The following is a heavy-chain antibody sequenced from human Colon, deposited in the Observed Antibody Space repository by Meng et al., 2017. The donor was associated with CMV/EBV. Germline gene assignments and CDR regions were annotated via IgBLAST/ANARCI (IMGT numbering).Heavy chain of an antibody. CDR1: GFVFNNYA. Sequence: GGSLRLSCAASGFVFNNYAMTWVRQAPGKGLEWVASISGSASTIYYADSVRGRFTISRDNSNDTLYLRMDGLSAEDTAIYYCAKVPFILRFLEWKADSDSWGRGALVTVSS. D-gene: IGHD3-3*01. V-gene: IGHV3-23*01. CDR2: ISGSASTI. J-gene: IGHJ5*01. CDR3: AKVPFILRFLEWKADSDS.